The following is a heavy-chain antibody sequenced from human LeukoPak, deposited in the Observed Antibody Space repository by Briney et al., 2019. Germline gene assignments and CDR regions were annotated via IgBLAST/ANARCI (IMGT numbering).Heavy chain of an antibody. J-gene: IGHJ4*02. CDR3: VGHLPYSNYCNY. CDR1: GGSISISSYY. V-gene: IGHV4-39*01. Sequence: ASETLSLTCTVSGGSISISSYYWGWIRQPPGKGLEWIASIYYSGGTYYNPSLKSRVTISVDTSRNQFSLKLNSVTAADTAVYYCVGHLPYSNYCNYWGQGTLVTVSS. CDR2: IYYSGGT. D-gene: IGHD4-11*01.